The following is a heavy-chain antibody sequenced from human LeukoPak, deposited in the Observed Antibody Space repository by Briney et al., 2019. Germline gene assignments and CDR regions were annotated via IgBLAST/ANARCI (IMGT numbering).Heavy chain of an antibody. CDR2: ISSSSSTI. Sequence: PGKSLRLSCVASGFDFSSYSMNWVRQAPGKGLEWVSYISSSSSTIYYADSVKGRFTISRDNAKYSLYLQMNSLRAEDTAVYYCAREGSIVARTDYWGQGALVIVSS. V-gene: IGHV3-48*01. CDR3: AREGSIVARTDY. J-gene: IGHJ4*02. D-gene: IGHD3-16*02. CDR1: GFDFSSYS.